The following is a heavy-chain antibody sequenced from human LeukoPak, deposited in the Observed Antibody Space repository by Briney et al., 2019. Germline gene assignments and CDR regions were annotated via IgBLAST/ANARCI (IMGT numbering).Heavy chain of an antibody. J-gene: IGHJ4*02. V-gene: IGHV4-34*01. CDR2: INHSGST. D-gene: IGHD2-2*01. CDR1: GGSFSGYY. CDR3: ARAQRNCSSTSCYYYFDY. Sequence: PSETLSLTCAVYGGSFSGYYWSWIRQPPGKGLEWIGEINHSGSTNYNPPLKSRVTISVDTSKNQFSLKLSSVTAADTAVYYCARAQRNCSSTSCYYYFDYWGQGTLVTVSS.